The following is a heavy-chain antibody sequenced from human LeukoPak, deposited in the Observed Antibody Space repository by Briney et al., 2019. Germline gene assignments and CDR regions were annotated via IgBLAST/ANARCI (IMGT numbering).Heavy chain of an antibody. J-gene: IGHJ6*03. V-gene: IGHV4-39*01. CDR1: GGSLTSTSHY. CDR3: TKRRGYSFGFDYYYMDV. Sequence: PSETLSLTCTVSGGSLTSTSHYWDWVRQPPGKGLGWLGSIYSSGSTYYNPSLKSRVTVSFDTSKNQFSLSLTSVTAADTAVYYCTKRRGYSFGFDYYYMDVWGKGTTVTISS. D-gene: IGHD5-18*01. CDR2: IYSSGST.